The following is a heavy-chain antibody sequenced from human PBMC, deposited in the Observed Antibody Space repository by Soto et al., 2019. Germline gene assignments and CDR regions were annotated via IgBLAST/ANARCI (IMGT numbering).Heavy chain of an antibody. CDR2: INPSSGTT. D-gene: IGHD3-16*01. Sequence: GASVKVSCKASGYTFTSHYMHWVRQAPGQGLEWMGIINPSSGTTNYAQKFQGRVTMTRDMSLTTAYMELHRLTSDDTAVYYCARDPIGGGAPYYFDYWGQGSLVTVSS. CDR1: GYTFTSHY. J-gene: IGHJ4*02. CDR3: ARDPIGGGAPYYFDY. V-gene: IGHV1-2*02.